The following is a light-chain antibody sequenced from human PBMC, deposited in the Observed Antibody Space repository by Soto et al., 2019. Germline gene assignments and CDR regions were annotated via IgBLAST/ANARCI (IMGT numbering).Light chain of an antibody. CDR3: LQYQNSPRP. J-gene: IGKJ1*01. Sequence: ETVLTQSPGTLSWSPGERATVSCRASQSVGGNSLAWYQQRPGQAPRLRIYDTSKRANGILYRFSGSVSGTDFTLTISRLEPEEFEVYYCLQYQNSPRPFGQGTKVEI. CDR2: DTS. V-gene: IGKV3-20*01. CDR1: QSVGGNS.